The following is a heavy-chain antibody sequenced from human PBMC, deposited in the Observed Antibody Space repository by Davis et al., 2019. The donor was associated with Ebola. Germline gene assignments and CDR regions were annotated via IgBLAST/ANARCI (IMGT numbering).Heavy chain of an antibody. CDR3: ARAEGGYDSPFDF. CDR1: RGTFNNYA. Sequence: SVKVSCTASRGTFNNYAIICVRHAPGQGLEWMGGIIPILATPAYARRLEGRHTITSDESTRTVYMEVNGLTSEDTAVYYCARAEGGYDSPFDFWGQGTLVIVSS. D-gene: IGHD5-12*01. V-gene: IGHV1-69*13. CDR2: IIPILATP. J-gene: IGHJ4*02.